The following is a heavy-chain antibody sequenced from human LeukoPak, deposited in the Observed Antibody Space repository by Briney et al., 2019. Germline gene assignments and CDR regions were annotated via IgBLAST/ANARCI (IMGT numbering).Heavy chain of an antibody. CDR1: GFSISNYN. Sequence: SETLSLTCTVSGFSISNYNWIWLPHPPGKGLKGMMNIYYSETTYYNPSHNSLITISEDSSKKPFFLWLSLMTAAHTAVYYVARHGGYSSPYLHWGQGTLVTVSS. CDR3: ARHGGYSSPYLH. V-gene: IGHV4-59*08. D-gene: IGHD6-13*01. J-gene: IGHJ1*01. CDR2: IYYSETT.